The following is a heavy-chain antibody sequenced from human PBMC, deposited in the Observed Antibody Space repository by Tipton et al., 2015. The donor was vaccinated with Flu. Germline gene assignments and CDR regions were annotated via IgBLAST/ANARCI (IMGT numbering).Heavy chain of an antibody. Sequence: GEALGTHYWTWFRQPAGERLEWIGRIFATGTAIYNPSLRSRVTMSVDTSKNQFSLNLTSVTAADTAVYYCARYGTYDGSRYFQHWGQGTLVTVSS. CDR2: IFATGTA. CDR1: GEALGTHY. V-gene: IGHV4-4*07. J-gene: IGHJ1*01. CDR3: ARYGTYDGSRYFQH. D-gene: IGHD1-26*01.